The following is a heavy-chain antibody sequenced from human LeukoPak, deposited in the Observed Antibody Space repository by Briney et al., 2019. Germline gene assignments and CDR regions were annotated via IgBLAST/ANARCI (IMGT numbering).Heavy chain of an antibody. D-gene: IGHD5-18*01. V-gene: IGHV1-69*13. J-gene: IGHJ2*01. CDR3: AKEGDTALVTGYFDL. Sequence: SVKVSFKASGGTFFSYVISWVRQAPGQGLEWMGGIIPIFGTAHYAQKFQGRLTITADESTSTVYMEMSSLRSEDTAMYYCAKEGDTALVTGYFDLWGRGTLVTVSS. CDR2: IIPIFGTA. CDR1: GGTFFSYV.